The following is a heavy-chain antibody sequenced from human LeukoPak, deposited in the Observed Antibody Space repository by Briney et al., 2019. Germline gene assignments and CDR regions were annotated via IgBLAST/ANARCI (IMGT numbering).Heavy chain of an antibody. Sequence: GGSLRLSCAASGFTFSSYWMSWVRQAPGKGLEWVANIKQDGSEKYYVDSVKGRFTISRDNAKNSLYLQMNSLRAGDTAVYYCARDTHCSSTSCTNYYYMDVWGKGTTVTVSS. V-gene: IGHV3-7*01. CDR3: ARDTHCSSTSCTNYYYMDV. CDR1: GFTFSSYW. D-gene: IGHD2-2*01. J-gene: IGHJ6*03. CDR2: IKQDGSEK.